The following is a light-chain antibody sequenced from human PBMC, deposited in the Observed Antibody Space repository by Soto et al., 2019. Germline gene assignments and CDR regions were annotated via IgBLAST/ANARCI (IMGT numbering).Light chain of an antibody. Sequence: SYELTQPSSVSVSPGQTARITCSGDVLAKKYARWFQQKPGQAPVLVIYKDSDRPAGIPERFSGSSSGTTVTLTISGAQVEDEADYYCYSAADNIGVFGGGTKLTVL. CDR2: KDS. V-gene: IGLV3-27*01. J-gene: IGLJ3*02. CDR1: VLAKKY. CDR3: YSAADNIGV.